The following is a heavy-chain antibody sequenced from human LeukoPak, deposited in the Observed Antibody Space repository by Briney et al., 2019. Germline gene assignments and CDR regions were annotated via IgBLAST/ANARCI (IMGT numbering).Heavy chain of an antibody. V-gene: IGHV4-30-2*01. CDR1: GGSISSGGYS. CDR2: IYHSGST. J-gene: IGHJ5*02. D-gene: IGHD1-26*01. Sequence: SQTLSLTCAVSGGSISSGGYSWSWIRQPPGKGLEWIGYIYHSGSTYHNPSLKSRVTISVDRSKNQFSLKLSSVTAADTAVYYCASFSGSYLRWFDPWGQGTLVTVSS. CDR3: ASFSGSYLRWFDP.